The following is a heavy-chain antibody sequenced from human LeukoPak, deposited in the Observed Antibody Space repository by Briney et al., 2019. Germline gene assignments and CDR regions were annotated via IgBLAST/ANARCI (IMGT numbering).Heavy chain of an antibody. CDR3: ARRKGDRDRFPYYYYMDV. V-gene: IGHV4-34*01. Sequence: SETLSLTCAIYGGSSSGYSWTWIRQPPGKGLEWIGEISHFGSTKYIPSLESRVSLSLDTSKNQFSLELSSVTAADTAIYYCARRKGDRDRFPYYYYMDVWGKGTTVTISS. CDR1: GGSSSGYS. CDR2: ISHFGST. D-gene: IGHD2-21*02. J-gene: IGHJ6*03.